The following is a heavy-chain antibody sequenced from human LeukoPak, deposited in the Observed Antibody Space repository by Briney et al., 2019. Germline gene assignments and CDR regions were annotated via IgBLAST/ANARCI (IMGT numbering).Heavy chain of an antibody. J-gene: IGHJ6*02. CDR2: IYTSGST. D-gene: IGHD3-3*01. V-gene: IGHV4-4*07. Sequence: SETLSLTCTVSGRSISSYYWSWIRQPAGKGLEWIGRIYTSGSTNYNPSLKTRVTMSVDTSKNQFSLKLSSVTAADTAVDYCARGRGRFLEWLYYGMDVWGQGTTVTVSS. CDR3: ARGRGRFLEWLYYGMDV. CDR1: GRSISSYY.